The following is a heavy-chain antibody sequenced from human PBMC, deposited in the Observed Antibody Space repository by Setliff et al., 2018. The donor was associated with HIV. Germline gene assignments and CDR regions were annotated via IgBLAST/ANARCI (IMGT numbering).Heavy chain of an antibody. CDR1: GYTFTGYY. J-gene: IGHJ6*02. D-gene: IGHD6-19*01. CDR2: INPNSGGT. V-gene: IGHV1-2*02. Sequence: ASVKVSCKASGYTFTGYYIHWVRQAPGQGLEWMGWINPNSGGTNYAQNFQGRVTMTRATSISTAYMEMSRLRSDDTAMYYCARESSGWSPPYYGMDVWGQGTTVTVSS. CDR3: ARESSGWSPPYYGMDV.